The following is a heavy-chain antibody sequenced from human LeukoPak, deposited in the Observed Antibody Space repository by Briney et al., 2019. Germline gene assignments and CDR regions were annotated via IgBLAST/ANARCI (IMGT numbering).Heavy chain of an antibody. CDR2: FDPEDGET. CDR1: GYTLTELS. Sequence: RASVKVSCKVSGYTLTELSMHWVRQAPGKGLEWMGGFDPEDGETIYAQKFQGRVTMTEDTSTDTAYMELSSLRSEDTAVYYCATVLEIVVAHDAFDIWGQGTMVTVSS. D-gene: IGHD3-22*01. J-gene: IGHJ3*02. V-gene: IGHV1-24*01. CDR3: ATVLEIVVAHDAFDI.